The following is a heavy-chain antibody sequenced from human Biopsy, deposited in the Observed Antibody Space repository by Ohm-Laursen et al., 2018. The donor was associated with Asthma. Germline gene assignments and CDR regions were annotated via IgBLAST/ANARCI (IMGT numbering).Heavy chain of an antibody. Sequence: ASVKVSCKASGYTFINYAIHWVRQAPGHSLEWMGWIKAANGNTKYSQKFQGRLTISRDTSASTAYMDLSSLRSEDTAVYYCARTYFYFLTGQVHDAFGMWGQGTMVTVSS. CDR2: IKAANGNT. J-gene: IGHJ3*02. CDR1: GYTFINYA. V-gene: IGHV1-3*01. D-gene: IGHD3-9*01. CDR3: ARTYFYFLTGQVHDAFGM.